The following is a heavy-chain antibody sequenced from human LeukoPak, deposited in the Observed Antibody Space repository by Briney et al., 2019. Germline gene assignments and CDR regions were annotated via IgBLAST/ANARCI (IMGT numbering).Heavy chain of an antibody. CDR3: AKDQHLAIVVVPAAIGY. CDR2: ISYDGSNK. D-gene: IGHD2-2*01. J-gene: IGHJ4*02. V-gene: IGHV3-30*18. Sequence: GGSLRLSCAASGFTFSSYGMHWVRQAPGKGLEWVAVISYDGSNKYYADSVKGRFTISRDNSKNTLYLQMNSLRAEDTAVYYCAKDQHLAIVVVPAAIGYWGQGTLVTVSS. CDR1: GFTFSSYG.